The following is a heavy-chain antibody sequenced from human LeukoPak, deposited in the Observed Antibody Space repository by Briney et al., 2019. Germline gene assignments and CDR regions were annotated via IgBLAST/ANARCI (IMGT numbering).Heavy chain of an antibody. CDR3: AKAFYSSGWYYFDY. CDR1: GCTFTGYY. CDR2: INPNSGGT. Sequence: ASVKVSCKASGCTFTGYYMHWVRQAPGQGLEWMGWINPNSGGTNYAQKFQGRVTMTRDTSISTAYMELSRLRSDDTAVYYCAKAFYSSGWYYFDYWGQGTLVTVSS. V-gene: IGHV1-2*02. D-gene: IGHD6-19*01. J-gene: IGHJ4*02.